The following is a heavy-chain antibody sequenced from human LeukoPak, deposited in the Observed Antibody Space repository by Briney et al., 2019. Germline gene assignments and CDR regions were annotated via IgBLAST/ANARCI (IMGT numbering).Heavy chain of an antibody. V-gene: IGHV3-11*04. CDR3: ARVEMATITGFDY. CDR2: ISSSGRII. D-gene: IGHD5-24*01. Sequence: SGGSLRLSCAASGFTFSDYYMSWIRQAPGKGLEWVSYISSSGRIIYYADSVKGRFTISRDNAKNTLYLQLNSLKADDTAVYYCARVEMATITGFDYWGQGSLVTVSS. CDR1: GFTFSDYY. J-gene: IGHJ4*02.